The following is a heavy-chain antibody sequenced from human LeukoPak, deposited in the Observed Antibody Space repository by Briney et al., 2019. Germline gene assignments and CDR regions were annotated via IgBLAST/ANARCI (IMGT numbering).Heavy chain of an antibody. V-gene: IGHV3-53*01. CDR3: ARTLPESPTMEQALGWFDP. CDR2: IYNDGNT. Sequence: ETLSLTCTVSGGSISSGSYYWSWVRQAPGKGLEWISVIYNDGNTFYTDSVKGRFTISRDNSKNTVYLQMNSLRVEDTAVYYCARTLPESPTMEQALGWFDPWGQGTLVTVSS. J-gene: IGHJ5*02. CDR1: GGSISSGSYY. D-gene: IGHD5-24*01.